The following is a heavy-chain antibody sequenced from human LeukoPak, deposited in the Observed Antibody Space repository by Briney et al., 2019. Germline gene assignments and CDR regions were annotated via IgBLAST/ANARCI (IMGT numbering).Heavy chain of an antibody. CDR3: ASGSSGYYYESCYGD. CDR2: IKQDGSEK. Sequence: GGSLRLSCAASGFTFSSYWMSWVRQAPGKGLEWVANIKQDGSEKYYVDSVKGRFTISRDNAKNSLYLQMNSLRAEDTAVYYCASGSSGYYYESCYGDWGQGTLVTVSS. V-gene: IGHV3-7*03. CDR1: GFTFSSYW. J-gene: IGHJ4*02. D-gene: IGHD3-22*01.